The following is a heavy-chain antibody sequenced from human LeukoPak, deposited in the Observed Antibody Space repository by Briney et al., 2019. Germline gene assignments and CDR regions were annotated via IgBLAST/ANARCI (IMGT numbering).Heavy chain of an antibody. V-gene: IGHV3-7*01. D-gene: IGHD3-3*01. Sequence: GGSLRLSCAASGFTFSSYWMSWVRQAPGKGLEWVANIKQDGSGKYYVDSVKGRFTISRDNAKNSLYLQMNSLRAEDTAVYYCARERYYDFWSGYYTLYYFDYWGQGTLVTVSS. CDR3: ARERYYDFWSGYYTLYYFDY. CDR1: GFTFSSYW. J-gene: IGHJ4*02. CDR2: IKQDGSGK.